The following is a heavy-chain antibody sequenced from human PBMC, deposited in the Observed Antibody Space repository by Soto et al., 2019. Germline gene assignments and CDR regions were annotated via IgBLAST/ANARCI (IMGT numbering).Heavy chain of an antibody. CDR1: GYTFSNYG. CDR2: ISLYSDGT. CDR3: ARVVPGAEAWFGP. Sequence: ASVKVSCKTSGYTFSNYGITWVRQAPGQPLEWLGWISLYSDGTNYAQRFQGRVSMTTDTSTTTAYMELRSLRSDDTAVYYCARVVPGAEAWFGPWGQGTLVTVSS. J-gene: IGHJ5*02. V-gene: IGHV1-18*01. D-gene: IGHD2-2*01.